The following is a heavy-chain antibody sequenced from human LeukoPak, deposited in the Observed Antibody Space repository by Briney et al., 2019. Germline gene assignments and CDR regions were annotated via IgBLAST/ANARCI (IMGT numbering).Heavy chain of an antibody. D-gene: IGHD3-22*01. J-gene: IGHJ4*02. CDR3: ARAPPYYYYDSSGYPRYFDY. CDR2: IYYSRST. V-gene: IGHV4-39*07. CDR1: GGSISSSSYY. Sequence: PSETLSLTCTVSGGSISSSSYYWGWLRQPPGKGLERIGSIYYSRSTYYNPSLKSRVTISVVTSKNQFSLKLSSVTAADTAVYYCARAPPYYYYDSSGYPRYFDYWGQGTLVTVSS.